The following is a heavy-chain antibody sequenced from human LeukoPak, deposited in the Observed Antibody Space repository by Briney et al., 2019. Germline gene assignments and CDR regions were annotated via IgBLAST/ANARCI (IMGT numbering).Heavy chain of an antibody. CDR3: ARRGAFEEWFSWFDP. D-gene: IGHD3-3*01. J-gene: IGHJ5*02. V-gene: IGHV1-69*01. CDR1: GGTFSSYA. CDR2: IIPIFGTA. Sequence: GASVKVSCKASGGTFSSYAISWVRQAPGQGLEWMGGIIPIFGTANYAQKFQGRVTITADESTSTAYMELSSLRSEDTAVYYCARRGAFEEWFSWFDPWGQGTLVTVSS.